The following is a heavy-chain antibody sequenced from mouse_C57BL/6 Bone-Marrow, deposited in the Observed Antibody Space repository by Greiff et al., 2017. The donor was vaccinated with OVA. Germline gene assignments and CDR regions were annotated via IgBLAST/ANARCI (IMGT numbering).Heavy chain of an antibody. J-gene: IGHJ4*01. CDR2: INYDGSST. V-gene: IGHV5-16*01. CDR3: ARYRSNDYAMDY. D-gene: IGHD2-14*01. Sequence: EVMLVESEGGLVQPGSSMKLSCTASGFTFSDYYMAWVRQVPEKGLEWVANINYDGSSTYYLDSLKSRFIISRDNAKNILYLQMSSLKSEDTATYYCARYRSNDYAMDYWGQGTSVTVSS. CDR1: GFTFSDYY.